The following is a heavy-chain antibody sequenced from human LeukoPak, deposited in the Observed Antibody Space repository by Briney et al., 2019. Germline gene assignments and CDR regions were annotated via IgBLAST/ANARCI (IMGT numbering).Heavy chain of an antibody. CDR3: AREVKKGIAAAGSRDY. J-gene: IGHJ4*02. V-gene: IGHV3-53*01. CDR1: GFTVNSNY. CDR2: IYSSGTT. D-gene: IGHD6-13*01. Sequence: PGGSLRLSCAASGFTVNSNYMSWVRQAPGKGLEWVSIIYSSGTTYYADSVKGRFTISRDNSKNTLYRQMNSLRAEDTAVYYCAREVKKGIAAAGSRDYWGQGTLVTVSS.